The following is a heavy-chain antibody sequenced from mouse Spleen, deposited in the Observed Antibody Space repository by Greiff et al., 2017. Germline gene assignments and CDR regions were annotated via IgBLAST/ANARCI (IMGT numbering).Heavy chain of an antibody. J-gene: IGHJ3*01. CDR3: AREGGYPFAY. Sequence: QVQLQQPGAELVKPGASVKLSCKASGYTFTSYWMQWVKQRPGQGLEWIGEIDPSDSYTNYNQKFKGKATLTVDTSSSTAYMQLSSLTSEDSAVYYCAREGGYPFAYWGQGTLVTVSA. V-gene: IGHV1-50*01. D-gene: IGHD2-2*01. CDR1: GYTFTSYW. CDR2: IDPSDSYT.